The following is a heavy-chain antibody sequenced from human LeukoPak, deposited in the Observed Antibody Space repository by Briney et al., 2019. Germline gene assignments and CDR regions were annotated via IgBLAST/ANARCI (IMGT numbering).Heavy chain of an antibody. Sequence: KTGGSLRLSCAASGFTFSSYSMNWVRQAPGKGLEWVSSISSSSSYIYYADSVKGRFTISRDNAKNSLYLQMNSLRAEDTAVYYCARENGITRTTGWFDPWGQGTLVTVSS. V-gene: IGHV3-21*01. CDR3: ARENGITRTTGWFDP. D-gene: IGHD1-20*01. CDR2: ISSSSSYI. J-gene: IGHJ5*02. CDR1: GFTFSSYS.